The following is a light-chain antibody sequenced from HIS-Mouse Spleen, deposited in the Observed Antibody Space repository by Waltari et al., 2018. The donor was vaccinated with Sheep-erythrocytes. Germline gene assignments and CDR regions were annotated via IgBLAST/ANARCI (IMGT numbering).Light chain of an antibody. J-gene: IGLJ3*02. CDR2: EGS. V-gene: IGLV2-23*01. CDR1: SSDVGSYNL. Sequence: QSALTQPASVSGSPGQSITISCTGTSSDVGSYNLVSWYQQHPGKAPKLMIYEGSKRPSGVSKLFSGSTSGNTASLTISGLQAEDEADYYCCSYAGSSTPWVFGGGTKLTVL. CDR3: CSYAGSSTPWV.